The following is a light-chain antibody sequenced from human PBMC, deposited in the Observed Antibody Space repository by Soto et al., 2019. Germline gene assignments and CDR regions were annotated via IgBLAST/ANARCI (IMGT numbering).Light chain of an antibody. CDR1: SSDVGGYNY. V-gene: IGLV2-11*01. CDR3: CSYAGGFTWV. CDR2: DVN. J-gene: IGLJ7*01. Sequence: QSALTQPRSVSGSPGQSVTIYCTGTSSDVGGYNYVSWYQQYPGKAPKLMIYDVNKRPSGVPDRFSGSKSGNTASLTISGLQPEDEADYYCCSYAGGFTWVFGGGTQLTVL.